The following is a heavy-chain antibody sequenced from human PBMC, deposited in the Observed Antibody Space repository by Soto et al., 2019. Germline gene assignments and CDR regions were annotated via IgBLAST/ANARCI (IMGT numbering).Heavy chain of an antibody. J-gene: IGHJ4*02. V-gene: IGHV1-69*12. Sequence: QVQLVQSGAEVKKPGSSVKVSCKASGGTFSSYAISWVRQAPGQGLEWMGGIILIFGTANYAQKFQGRVTITADESTSTAYMELSSLRSEDTAVYYCARDNDYVWGSYRLYYFDYWGQGTLVTVSS. D-gene: IGHD3-16*02. CDR1: GGTFSSYA. CDR3: ARDNDYVWGSYRLYYFDY. CDR2: IILIFGTA.